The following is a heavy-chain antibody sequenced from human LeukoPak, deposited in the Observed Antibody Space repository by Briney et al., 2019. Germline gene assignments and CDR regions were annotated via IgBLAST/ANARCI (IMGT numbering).Heavy chain of an antibody. CDR1: GFTISNNY. CDR2: IYSGDNT. CDR3: AGRRVLDASFDY. Sequence: PGASLRLSCAASGFTISNNYMSWLRQAPGKGLEWVSVIYSGDNTYYVESVKGRFTISRDNSKNTLFLQMNRLRAEDTAVYYCAGRRVLDASFDYWGQGTLVTVSS. J-gene: IGHJ4*02. D-gene: IGHD3-16*01. V-gene: IGHV3-66*02.